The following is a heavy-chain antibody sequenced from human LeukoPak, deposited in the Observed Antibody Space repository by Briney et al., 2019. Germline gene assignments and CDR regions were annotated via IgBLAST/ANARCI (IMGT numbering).Heavy chain of an antibody. Sequence: SETLSLTCTVSGASSSSYYWSWIRQPPGKGLEWIGYIYYSGSANYNPSLKSRVSISIDTSKNQFSLRLSSVTAADTAVYYCARRAGATRRDYYYYYYMDVWGKGTTVTVSS. D-gene: IGHD1-26*01. V-gene: IGHV4-59*08. J-gene: IGHJ6*03. CDR3: ARRAGATRRDYYYYYYMDV. CDR2: IYYSGSA. CDR1: GASSSSYY.